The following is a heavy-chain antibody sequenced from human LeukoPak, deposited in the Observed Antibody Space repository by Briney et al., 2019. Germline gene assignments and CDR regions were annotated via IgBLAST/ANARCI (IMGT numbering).Heavy chain of an antibody. CDR2: INHSGST. CDR3: ARNPWYNWNQHAFDI. J-gene: IGHJ3*02. CDR1: GGSFSGYY. Sequence: PSETLSLTCAVYGGSFSGYYWNWIRQSPGKGLEWIGEINHSGSTYYNPSLKSRVTISVDTSKNQFSLKLSSVTAADTAVYYCARNPWYNWNQHAFDIWGQGTMVTVSS. V-gene: IGHV4-34*09. D-gene: IGHD1-1*01.